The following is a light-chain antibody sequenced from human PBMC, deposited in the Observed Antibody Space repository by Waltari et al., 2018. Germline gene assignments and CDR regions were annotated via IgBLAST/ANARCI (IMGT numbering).Light chain of an antibody. CDR1: SSDVGRYAF. Sequence: QSALTQPPPASGSPGQSVTISCTGTSSDVGRYAFVSWYHKHPGKVPKLIIYEVNRRPSGVPDRFSGSKSGNTASLTVSGLRAEDEADYYCSSYAGTNDLVFGGGTKLTVL. CDR3: SSYAGTNDLV. V-gene: IGLV2-8*01. CDR2: EVN. J-gene: IGLJ3*02.